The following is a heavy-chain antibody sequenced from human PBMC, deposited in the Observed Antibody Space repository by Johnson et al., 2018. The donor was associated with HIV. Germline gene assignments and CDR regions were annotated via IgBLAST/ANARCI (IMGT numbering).Heavy chain of an antibody. CDR3: ARVRPNPTVTTRGAAFDI. CDR1: GFTFSNYG. J-gene: IGHJ3*02. CDR2: IRYDGSNK. V-gene: IGHV3-30*02. D-gene: IGHD4-17*01. Sequence: QVQLVESGGGVVQPGGSLRLSCAASGFTFSNYGMHWVRQAPGKGLEWVAFIRYDGSNKYYADSVKGRFTISRDNSKNTLYLQMNSLRAEDTAVYYCARVRPNPTVTTRGAAFDIWGQGTVVTVSS.